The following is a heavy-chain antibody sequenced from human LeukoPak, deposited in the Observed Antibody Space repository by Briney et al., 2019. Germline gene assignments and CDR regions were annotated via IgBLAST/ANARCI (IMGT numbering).Heavy chain of an antibody. D-gene: IGHD6-13*01. CDR2: IYYSGST. CDR1: GGSISSYY. Sequence: SSETLSLTCTVSGGSISSYYWSWIRQPPGKGLEWIGYIYYSGSTNYNPSLKSRVTISVDTSKNQFSLKLSPVTAADTAVYYCARGYSSRKIDYWGQGTLVTVSA. V-gene: IGHV4-59*08. J-gene: IGHJ4*02. CDR3: ARGYSSRKIDY.